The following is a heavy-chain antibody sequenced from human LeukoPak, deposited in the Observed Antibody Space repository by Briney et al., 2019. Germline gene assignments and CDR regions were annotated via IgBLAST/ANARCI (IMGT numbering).Heavy chain of an antibody. V-gene: IGHV3-30-3*01. CDR1: GLTFSGYD. J-gene: IGHJ4*02. CDR3: ARPLRGVFDY. Sequence: GGSLRLSCAASGLTFSGYDMHWVRQAPGKGLEWVAVISYDGSNKYYADSVKGRFTISRDNSKNTLYLQMNSLRAEDTAVYYCARPLRGVFDYWGQGTLVTVSS. CDR2: ISYDGSNK. D-gene: IGHD2-8*01.